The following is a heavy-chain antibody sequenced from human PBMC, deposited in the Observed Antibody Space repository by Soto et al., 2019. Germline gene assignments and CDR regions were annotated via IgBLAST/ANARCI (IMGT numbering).Heavy chain of an antibody. D-gene: IGHD5-12*01. CDR1: GFTFSSYA. Sequence: HPGGSLRLSCAASGFTFSSYAMHWVRQAPGKGLEWVGFIWFDGSNTFYAESVKGRFTISRDNSKNTVYLQISALRAEDTAVYYCARDFSMVIVAPGYWGQGTLVTVSS. CDR2: IWFDGSNT. CDR3: ARDFSMVIVAPGY. J-gene: IGHJ4*02. V-gene: IGHV3-30*02.